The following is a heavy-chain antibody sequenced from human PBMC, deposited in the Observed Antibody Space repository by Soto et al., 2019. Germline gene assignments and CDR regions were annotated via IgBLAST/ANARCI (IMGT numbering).Heavy chain of an antibody. CDR3: ARDGRHYYESSGYYYFDY. CDR1: GGSISGGCCY. CDR2: IYYSGST. J-gene: IGHJ4*02. Sequence: PSETLSLTCTVSGGSISGGCCYWSWIRQHPGKGLEWIGYIYYSGSTYYNPSLKSRVTISVDTSKNQFSLKLSSVTAADTAVYYCARDGRHYYESSGYYYFDYWGQGTLVTVS. V-gene: IGHV4-31*03. D-gene: IGHD3-22*01.